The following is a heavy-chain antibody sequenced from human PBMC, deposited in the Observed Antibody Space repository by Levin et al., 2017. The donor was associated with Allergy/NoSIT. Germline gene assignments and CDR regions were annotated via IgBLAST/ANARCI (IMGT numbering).Heavy chain of an antibody. Sequence: GESLKISCAASGFTFNTYAMNWVRQAPGQGLEWVSSDSNDGYYTFYADSVKRRFTISRDNSKNTLYLQMNSLGAEDTALYYCAKDDGTAYYSFDSWGQGTLVTVSS. V-gene: IGHV3-23*01. CDR2: DSNDGYYT. CDR1: GFTFNTYA. CDR3: AKDDGTAYYSFDS. J-gene: IGHJ4*02. D-gene: IGHD1-26*01.